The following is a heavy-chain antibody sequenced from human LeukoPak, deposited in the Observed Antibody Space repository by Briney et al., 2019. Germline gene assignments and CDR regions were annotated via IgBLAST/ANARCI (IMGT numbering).Heavy chain of an antibody. J-gene: IGHJ6*02. CDR1: AGSISSSNW. CDR2: IYLYGTT. CDR3: ARQKWEQQGRDYYFYGLDV. V-gene: IGHV4-4*02. D-gene: IGHD1-26*01. Sequence: SETLSLTCAVSAGSISSSNWWSWVRQSPVKGLEWIGEIYLYGTTNYNPSLKSRVTMSVDRSKNQFSLKLSSVTAADTAVYYCARQKWEQQGRDYYFYGLDVWGPGTTVTVSS.